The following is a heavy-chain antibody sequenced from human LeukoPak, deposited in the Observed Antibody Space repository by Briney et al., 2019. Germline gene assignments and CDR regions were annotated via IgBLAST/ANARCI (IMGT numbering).Heavy chain of an antibody. CDR2: ISAYNGNT. CDR1: GYTFTRYG. CDR3: AREYSSGGPLDY. Sequence: ASVTVSFKASGYTFTRYGISWLRQAPGQGLEGLGWISAYNGNTNYAQKLQGRVTMTTDTSTSTAYMELRSLRSDDTAVYYCAREYSSGGPLDYCGQGSLVTVSS. V-gene: IGHV1-18*01. J-gene: IGHJ4*02. D-gene: IGHD6-19*01.